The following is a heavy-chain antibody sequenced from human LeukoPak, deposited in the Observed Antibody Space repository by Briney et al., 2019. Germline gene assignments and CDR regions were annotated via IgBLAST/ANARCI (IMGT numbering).Heavy chain of an antibody. J-gene: IGHJ4*02. V-gene: IGHV3-23*01. CDR1: GFTFTTYG. CDR3: AKDIIGSSWRYFDY. D-gene: IGHD6-13*01. Sequence: GGSLRLSCAASGFTFTTYGMSWLRQAPGKGLQWVSAITGSGGSSFYADSVKGRFTISRDNSKDTLYLQMNSLRAEDTAAYYCAKDIIGSSWRYFDYWGQGTLVTVSS. CDR2: ITGSGGSS.